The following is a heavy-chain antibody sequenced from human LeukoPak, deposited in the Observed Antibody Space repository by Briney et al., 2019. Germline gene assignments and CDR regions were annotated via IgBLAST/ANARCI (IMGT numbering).Heavy chain of an antibody. CDR1: GGSISSSSAY. CDR3: VSPRGFSYGYFDY. Sequence: SETLSLTCTVSGGSISSSSAYWGWIRQPPGKGLEWIGSTYYSKNTYYNPSLKSRVTISADTSKNQFSLTLGSVSATDTAVYYCVSPRGFSYGYFDYWGQGTLVTVSS. CDR2: TYYSKNT. V-gene: IGHV4-39*01. D-gene: IGHD5-18*01. J-gene: IGHJ4*02.